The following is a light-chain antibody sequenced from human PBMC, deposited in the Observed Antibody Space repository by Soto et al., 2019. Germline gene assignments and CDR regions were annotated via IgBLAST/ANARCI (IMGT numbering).Light chain of an antibody. CDR3: SSYTSSSTWV. J-gene: IGLJ3*02. Sequence: QSALTQPASVSGSPGQSITISCTGTRSDVGGYNYVSWYQQLPGKAPKLMIYEVSNRPSGVSNRFSGSKSGNTASLTISGLQAEDEADYYCSSYTSSSTWVFGGGTKLTVL. CDR2: EVS. V-gene: IGLV2-14*01. CDR1: RSDVGGYNY.